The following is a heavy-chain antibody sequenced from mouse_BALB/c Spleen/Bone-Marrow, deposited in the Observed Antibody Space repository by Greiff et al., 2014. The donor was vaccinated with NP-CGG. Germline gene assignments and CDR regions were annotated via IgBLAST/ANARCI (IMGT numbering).Heavy chain of an antibody. D-gene: IGHD2-14*01. CDR1: GYTFTSYV. Sequence: EVHLVESGPELVKPGASVKMSCKASGYTFTSYVMHWVKQKPGQGLEWIGYINPHNDGTKYNEKFKGKATLTSDKSSSTAYMELSSLTSEDSAVYYCAKGDNYRYDFDYWGQGTTLTVSS. V-gene: IGHV1-14*01. CDR3: AKGDNYRYDFDY. CDR2: INPHNDGT. J-gene: IGHJ2*01.